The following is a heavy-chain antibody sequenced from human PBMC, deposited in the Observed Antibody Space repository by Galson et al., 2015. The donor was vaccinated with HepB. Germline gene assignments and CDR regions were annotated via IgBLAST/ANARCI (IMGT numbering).Heavy chain of an antibody. J-gene: IGHJ4*02. D-gene: IGHD4-17*01. CDR3: ARQRDYASPRIEY. Sequence: QSGAEVKKPGESLRISCKASGYSFTSYWITWVRQMPGKGLEWMGRIEPSDSYTNYSPSFQGHVTISADKSISTAYLQWSSLKASDTAMYYCARQRDYASPRIEYWGQGILVTVSS. CDR2: IEPSDSYT. CDR1: GYSFTSYW. V-gene: IGHV5-10-1*01.